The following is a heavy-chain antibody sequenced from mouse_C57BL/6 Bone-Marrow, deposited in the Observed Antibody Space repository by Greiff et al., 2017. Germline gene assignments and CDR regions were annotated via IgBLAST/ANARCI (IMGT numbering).Heavy chain of an antibody. J-gene: IGHJ2*01. V-gene: IGHV1-50*01. CDR2: IDPSGSYT. Sequence: VQLQQPGAELVKPGASVKLSCKASGYTFTSYWMQWVKQRPGQGLEWIGEIDPSGSYTNYNQKFKGEATLPVDTSSSTAYMPLSSLTSEDSAVYYCAICYDFDYWGQGTTLTGSS. CDR1: GYTFTSYW. CDR3: AICYDFDY. D-gene: IGHD1-1*01.